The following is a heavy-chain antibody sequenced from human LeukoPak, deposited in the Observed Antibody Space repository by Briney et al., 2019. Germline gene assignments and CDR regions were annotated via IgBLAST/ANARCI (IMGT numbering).Heavy chain of an antibody. CDR3: ARVTATATRPDAFDI. CDR2: ISYSGRT. V-gene: IGHV4-59*01. Sequence: SETLSLTCTVSGGSISSYYWSWIRQPPGKGLEWIGYISYSGRTNYNPSLKSRVIISVDTSKDQLSLKLPSVTAADTAVYYCARVTATATRPDAFDIWGQGTMVTVSS. D-gene: IGHD6-13*01. J-gene: IGHJ3*02. CDR1: GGSISSYY.